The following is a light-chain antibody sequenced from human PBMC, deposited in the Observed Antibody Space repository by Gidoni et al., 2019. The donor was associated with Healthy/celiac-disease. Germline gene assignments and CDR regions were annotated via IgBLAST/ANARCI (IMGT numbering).Light chain of an antibody. V-gene: IGLV2-14*01. CDR2: EVS. J-gene: IGLJ2*01. CDR1: SSDVGGYNY. CDR3: SSYTSSSTYAV. Sequence: QSALTQPASVSGSPGQSITISCTGTSSDVGGYNYVSWYQQHPGKAPKLMIYEVSNRPSGVPDRFSGSKSGNTASLTISGLQAEDEADYYCSSYTSSSTYAVFGGGTKLTVL.